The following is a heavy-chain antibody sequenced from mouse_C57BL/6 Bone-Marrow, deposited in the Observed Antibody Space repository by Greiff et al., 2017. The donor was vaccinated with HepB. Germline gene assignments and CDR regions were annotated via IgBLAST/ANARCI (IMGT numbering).Heavy chain of an antibody. Sequence: QVQLQQSGAELVRPGASVTLSCKASGYTFTDYEMHWVKQTPVHGLEWIGAIDPETGGTAYNQKFKGKAILTADKSSSTAYMELRSLTSEDSAVYSCTSPYYYGPPFDYWGQGTTLTVSS. CDR3: TSPYYYGPPFDY. D-gene: IGHD1-1*01. CDR2: IDPETGGT. V-gene: IGHV1-15*01. J-gene: IGHJ2*01. CDR1: GYTFTDYE.